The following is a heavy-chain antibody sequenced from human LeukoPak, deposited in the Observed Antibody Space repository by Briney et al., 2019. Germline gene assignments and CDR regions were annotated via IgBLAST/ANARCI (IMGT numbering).Heavy chain of an antibody. CDR3: ARSPERLGQGYLDS. V-gene: IGHV3-30*04. J-gene: IGHJ4*02. CDR1: GLTFSSYS. CDR2: ISYHGSNK. Sequence: PGGSLRLSCAASGLTFSSYSMHWVRQAPGKGLEWLTLISYHGSNKDYTDSVRGRFTISRDNSKNTVFLQMNSLRTEDTAVYFCARSPERLGQGYLDSWGQGTLVTVSS. D-gene: IGHD3/OR15-3a*01.